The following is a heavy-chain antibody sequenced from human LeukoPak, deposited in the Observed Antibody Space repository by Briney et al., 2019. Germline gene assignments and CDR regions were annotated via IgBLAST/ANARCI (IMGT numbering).Heavy chain of an antibody. V-gene: IGHV3-23*01. CDR1: GFTFGMYA. Sequence: GGSLRLSCAASGFTFGMYAMSWVRQAPGKGLEWVSTLSGSGGSTYYAGSVKGRFTISGEESKNTLSLQMNSLRPEDTAVYYCAKNAAGIVLMIYAPLDSWGQGTLVTVSS. D-gene: IGHD2-8*01. CDR2: LSGSGGST. J-gene: IGHJ4*02. CDR3: AKNAAGIVLMIYAPLDS.